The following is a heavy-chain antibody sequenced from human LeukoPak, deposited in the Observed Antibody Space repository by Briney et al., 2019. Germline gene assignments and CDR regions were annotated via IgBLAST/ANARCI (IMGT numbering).Heavy chain of an antibody. CDR1: GRSISSSSHY. J-gene: IGHJ3*01. V-gene: IGHV4-39*01. D-gene: IGHD3-22*01. Sequence: SETLSLTCTVSGRSISSSSHYWGWIRQPPGKGLEWIGSIHYSASTYYKPSLKSQVTIFVDMSKNQFSLKLSSVTAADTAVYYCARLRSDDSGYSFMSGHDAFDVWGQGTMVTVSS. CDR3: ARLRSDDSGYSFMSGHDAFDV. CDR2: IHYSAST.